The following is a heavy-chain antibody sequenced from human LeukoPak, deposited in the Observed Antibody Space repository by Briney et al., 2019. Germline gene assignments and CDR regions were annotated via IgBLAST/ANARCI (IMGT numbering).Heavy chain of an antibody. V-gene: IGHV3-30-3*01. J-gene: IGHJ4*02. CDR3: AREPSPNIPGYYFNY. D-gene: IGHD2/OR15-2a*01. CDR1: GFTFSSYS. CDR2: ISYDGSNE. Sequence: SSKSLTLSCAASGFTFSSYSMRWVRQPPGKGLEWVAFISYDGSNEYYADYMKRRFTISRDNSKNTLYLQMKRLRAEDTAMYYCAREPSPNIPGYYFNYWGQGTLVTVSS.